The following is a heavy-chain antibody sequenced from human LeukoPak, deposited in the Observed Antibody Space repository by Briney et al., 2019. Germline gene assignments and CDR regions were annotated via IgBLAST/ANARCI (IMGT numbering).Heavy chain of an antibody. V-gene: IGHV4-30-4*01. J-gene: IGHJ4*02. CDR3: ARKRYRGTSDYGDSQIDY. D-gene: IGHD4-17*01. CDR2: IYYSGST. Sequence: SETLSLTCTVSGGSISSGDYYWSWIRQPPGKGLEWIGHIYYSGSTYYIPSLKSRVTISLDTSKNQFSLKLSSVTAADTAVYYCARKRYRGTSDYGDSQIDYWGQGTLVTVSS. CDR1: GGSISSGDYY.